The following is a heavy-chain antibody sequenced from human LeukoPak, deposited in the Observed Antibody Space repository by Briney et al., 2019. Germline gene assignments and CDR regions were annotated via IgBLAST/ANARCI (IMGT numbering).Heavy chain of an antibody. CDR2: ITRDGVST. D-gene: IGHD2/OR15-2a*01. CDR1: GFTYSRSP. V-gene: IGHV3-64D*06. Sequence: PGGSLRLSCSASGFTYSRSPMRWVRQAPGEGLEYVSAITRDGVSTYYGASVKGRFTISRDNPKNTLYLQMSSLRVEDTALYYCVKEAPFYDHWGPGTLVTVPS. CDR3: VKEAPFYDH. J-gene: IGHJ4*02.